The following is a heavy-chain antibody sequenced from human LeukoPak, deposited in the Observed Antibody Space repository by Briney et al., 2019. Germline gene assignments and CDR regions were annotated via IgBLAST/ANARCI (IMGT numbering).Heavy chain of an antibody. D-gene: IGHD1-7*01. CDR3: ARGTPYNWNYLGDY. Sequence: SGGSLRLSCAASGFTFSNYSMNWVRQAPGKGLEWVSSISSSSSYIYYADSVKGRFTISRDNAKNSLYLQMNSLRAEDTAVYYCARGTPYNWNYLGDYWGQGTLVTVSS. CDR2: ISSSSSYI. V-gene: IGHV3-21*01. CDR1: GFTFSNYS. J-gene: IGHJ4*02.